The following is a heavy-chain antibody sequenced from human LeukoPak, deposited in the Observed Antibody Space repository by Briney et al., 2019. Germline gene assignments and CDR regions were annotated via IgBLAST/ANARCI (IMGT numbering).Heavy chain of an antibody. CDR3: VRDNLENQWLERSY. CDR1: GFTFSLYN. V-gene: IGHV3-48*03. CDR2: ISASETSI. J-gene: IGHJ4*02. Sequence: GGSLRLSCAASGFTFSLYNMNWVRQAPGKGLEWVSQISASETSIKYADSVRGRFTISRDNVKDSVYLQMNSLRAEDTAIYYCVRDNLENQWLERSYWGQGTLVTVSS. D-gene: IGHD6-19*01.